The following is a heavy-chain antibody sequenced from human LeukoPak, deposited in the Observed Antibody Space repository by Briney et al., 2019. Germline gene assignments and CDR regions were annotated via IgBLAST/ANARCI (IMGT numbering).Heavy chain of an antibody. CDR3: ARGNNGFDP. CDR1: GGSISSDGYS. D-gene: IGHD2-8*01. CDR2: IYHSGST. V-gene: IGHV4-30-2*01. J-gene: IGHJ5*02. Sequence: SQTLSLTCAVSGGSISSDGYSWSWIRQPPGKGLEWIGYIYHSGSTYYNPSLKSRVTISVDRSKNQFSLKLSSVTAADTAVYYCARGNNGFDPWGQGTLVTVSS.